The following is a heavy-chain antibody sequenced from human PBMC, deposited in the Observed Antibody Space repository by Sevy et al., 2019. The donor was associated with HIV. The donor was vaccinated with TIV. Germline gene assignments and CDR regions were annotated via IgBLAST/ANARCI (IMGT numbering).Heavy chain of an antibody. CDR3: ARSPNVHRG. J-gene: IGHJ4*02. V-gene: IGHV3-74*01. Sequence: GGSLRLSCATSGFIFKNYWMHWVRQVPGKGLVWVSRINSDGSSVTYADSVKGRFTISIDNAKNTLYLQINSLRAEDTAMYYCARSPNVHRGWGQGTLVTVSS. CDR1: GFIFKNYW. CDR2: INSDGSSV. D-gene: IGHD3-10*01.